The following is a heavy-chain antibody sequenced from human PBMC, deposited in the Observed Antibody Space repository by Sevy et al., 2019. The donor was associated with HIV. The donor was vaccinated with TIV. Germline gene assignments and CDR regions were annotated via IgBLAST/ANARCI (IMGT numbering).Heavy chain of an antibody. CDR1: GGSISSSSYY. CDR3: ARRERSPKAWGLRPFDY. D-gene: IGHD3-16*01. V-gene: IGHV4-39*01. CDR2: IYYSGST. J-gene: IGHJ4*02. Sequence: SETLSLTCTVSGGSISSSSYYWGWIRQPPGKGLEWIGSIYYSGSTHYNPSLKSRVTISVDTSKNQFSLKLSSVTAADTAVYYCARRERSPKAWGLRPFDYWGPGTLVTVSS.